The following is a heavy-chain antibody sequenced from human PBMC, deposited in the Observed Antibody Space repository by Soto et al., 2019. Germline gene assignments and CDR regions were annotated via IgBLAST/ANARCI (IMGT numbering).Heavy chain of an antibody. CDR2: ITSSGSTI. Sequence: VQLVESGGGLVQPGGSLRLSCAASGFTFSHYEMNWVRQAPGKGLEWVSKITSSGSTINYADSVKGRFTISRDNVKNSLDLQMSSLRAEDTGVYYCAILYSSIGSWGQGTLVTVSS. CDR3: AILYSSIGS. V-gene: IGHV3-48*03. CDR1: GFTFSHYE. J-gene: IGHJ4*02. D-gene: IGHD6-13*01.